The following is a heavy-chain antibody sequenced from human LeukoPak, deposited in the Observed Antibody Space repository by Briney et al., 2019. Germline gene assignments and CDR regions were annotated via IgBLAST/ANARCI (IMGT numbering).Heavy chain of an antibody. J-gene: IGHJ6*02. CDR2: MNPNSGNT. V-gene: IGHV1-8*01. CDR1: GYTFTSYD. D-gene: IGHD3-9*01. Sequence: ASAKVSCKASGYTFTSYDINWVRQATGQGLEWMGWMNPNSGNTGYAQKFQGRVTMTRNTSISTAYMELSSLRSEDTAVYYCAREGGLRYFDWLLSTPLDVWGQGTTVTVSS. CDR3: AREGGLRYFDWLLSTPLDV.